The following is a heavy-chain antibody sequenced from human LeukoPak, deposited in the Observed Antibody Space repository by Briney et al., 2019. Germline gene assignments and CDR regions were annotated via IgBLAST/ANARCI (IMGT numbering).Heavy chain of an antibody. Sequence: SETLSLTCTVSGGSISSSSYYWGWIRQPPGKGLEWIGSIYYSGSTYYNPSLKSRVTISVDTSKNQFSLKLSSVTAADTAVYYCARHWGTIFCAPNAFDIWGQGTMVTVSS. D-gene: IGHD3-9*01. CDR1: GGSISSSSYY. V-gene: IGHV4-39*01. J-gene: IGHJ3*02. CDR3: ARHWGTIFCAPNAFDI. CDR2: IYYSGST.